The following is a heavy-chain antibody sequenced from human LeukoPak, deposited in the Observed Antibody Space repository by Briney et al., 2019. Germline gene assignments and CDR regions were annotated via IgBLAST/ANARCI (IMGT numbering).Heavy chain of an antibody. Sequence: GGSLRLSCAASGFTFSSYAMSWVRQAPGKGLEWVSAISGSGGSTYYADSVKCRFTISRDNSKNTLCLQMNSLRAEDTAVYYCAKDGDCYDSSGYFDYWGQGALVTVSS. CDR3: AKDGDCYDSSGYFDY. CDR2: ISGSGGST. V-gene: IGHV3-23*01. CDR1: GFTFSSYA. J-gene: IGHJ4*02. D-gene: IGHD3-22*01.